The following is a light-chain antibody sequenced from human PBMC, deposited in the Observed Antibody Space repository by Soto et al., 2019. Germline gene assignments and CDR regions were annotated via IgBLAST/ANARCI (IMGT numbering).Light chain of an antibody. V-gene: IGLV2-8*01. CDR2: EVY. CDR3: SSYVGTNSYV. CDR1: SSDVGGYNY. Sequence: QSALTQPPSASGSPGQSVTISCTGTSSDVGGYNYVSWYQQHPGKAPKLIIYEVYKRPSGVPDRFSGSKSGNTAALTVSGLQAWDEADYYCSSYVGTNSYVFGTGTKVTVL. J-gene: IGLJ1*01.